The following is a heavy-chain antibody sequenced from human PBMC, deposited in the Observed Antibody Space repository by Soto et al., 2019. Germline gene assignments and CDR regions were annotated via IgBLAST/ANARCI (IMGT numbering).Heavy chain of an antibody. CDR1: GFTFSDYT. CDR2: LSSNTYST. CDR3: AKVSEPAATHTLHI. Sequence: VQLSESGGGLVQPGGSLRLSCAASGFTFSDYTMAWVRQAPGKGLECVASLSSNTYSTTYAESVKGRFTISRDNSKNTLYLQINSPRVEDSADYYCAKVSEPAATHTLHIWGQGPMVTVSS. J-gene: IGHJ3*02. D-gene: IGHD6-25*01. V-gene: IGHV3-23*01.